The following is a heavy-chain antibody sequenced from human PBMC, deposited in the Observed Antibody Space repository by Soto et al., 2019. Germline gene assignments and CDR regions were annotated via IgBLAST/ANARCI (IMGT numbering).Heavy chain of an antibody. V-gene: IGHV1-46*01. CDR3: ARAADSSGHYTDY. D-gene: IGHD3-22*01. CDR1: GYTFTSHY. J-gene: IGHJ4*02. CDR2: INPSGGGT. Sequence: QVQLVQSGGEVKKPGTSVKISCKTSGYTFTSHYIHWVRRAPGRGLQWMGIINPSGGGTNYAQRFRSRGSMASDTSTSTVHLDLSSLTSDDTAVYYCARAADSSGHYTDYWGQGALITVSP.